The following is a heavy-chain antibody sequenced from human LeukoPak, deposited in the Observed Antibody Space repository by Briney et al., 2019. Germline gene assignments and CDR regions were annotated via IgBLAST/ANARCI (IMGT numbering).Heavy chain of an antibody. CDR1: GGTFGSYS. Sequence: ASVKVSCKASGGTFGSYSVTWVGQAPGQGLEWMGGITPMFGTTDSAKQFRGRVTISADTSTNTAFLDLASLRSDDTAVYFCARDILPPGTHTAYYHMDVWGKGTTVIVSS. D-gene: IGHD1-26*01. CDR3: ARDILPPGTHTAYYHMDV. V-gene: IGHV1-69*06. CDR2: ITPMFGTT. J-gene: IGHJ6*03.